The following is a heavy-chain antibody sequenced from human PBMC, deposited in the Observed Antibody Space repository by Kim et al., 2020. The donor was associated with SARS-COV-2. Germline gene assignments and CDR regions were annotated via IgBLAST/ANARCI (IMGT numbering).Heavy chain of an antibody. V-gene: IGHV3-15*01. J-gene: IGHJ6*03. CDR2: IKSKTDGGTT. CDR1: GFTFSNAW. CDR3: TTVGAYYDFWSGYPPYYYYYMDV. D-gene: IGHD3-3*01. Sequence: GGSLRLSCAASGFTFSNAWMSWVRQAPGKGLEWVGRIKSKTDGGTTDYAAPVKGRFTISRDDSKNTLYLQMNSLKTEDTAVYYCTTVGAYYDFWSGYPPYYYYYMDVWGKGTTVTVSS.